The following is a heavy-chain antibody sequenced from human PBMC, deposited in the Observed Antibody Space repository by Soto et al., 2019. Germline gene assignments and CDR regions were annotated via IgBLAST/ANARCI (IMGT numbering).Heavy chain of an antibody. CDR3: AGESHSPQAHPPWGGGYMDV. CDR1: GGSISNGGYY. J-gene: IGHJ6*03. V-gene: IGHV4-31*11. Sequence: QLQLQESGPGLVKPAQTLSLTCAVSGGSISNGGYYWSWIRQHPGKGLEWIGSIYFSGSTYYNPFLKSRVTNSGATPKKQFSPEVGSVTAGDTAVYYCAGESHSPQAHPPWGGGYMDVWGKGTTVTVSS. CDR2: IYFSGST. D-gene: IGHD3-16*01.